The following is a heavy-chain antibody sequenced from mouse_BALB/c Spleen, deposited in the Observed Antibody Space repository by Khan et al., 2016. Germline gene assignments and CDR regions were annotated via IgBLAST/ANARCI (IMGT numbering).Heavy chain of an antibody. J-gene: IGHJ3*01. D-gene: IGHD2-4*01. V-gene: IGHV2-5-1*01. CDR3: ANVHYFDSDGAWFAY. CDR1: GFSLTTYA. CDR2: IWGGGTT. Sequence: QVQLKQSGPSLVQPSQSLSINCIVSGFSLTTYAVHWVRQSPGKGLEWLGVIWGGGTTDYNEAFMSRLSITKDNSKSKVFFKMNSLQSDDTAIYYCANVHYFDSDGAWFAYWGQGSLVTVST.